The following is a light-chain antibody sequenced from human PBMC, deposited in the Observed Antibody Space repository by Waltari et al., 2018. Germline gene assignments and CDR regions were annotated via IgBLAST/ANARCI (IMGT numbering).Light chain of an antibody. V-gene: IGLV2-23*02. J-gene: IGLJ1*01. CDR3: CSYAGSSPSYV. CDR1: SNDVGNYIL. CDR2: EVN. Sequence: QSALTQPASVSGSPGQSITISCTGTSNDVGNYILVSWYQQHPGKAPKFMISEVNKRPPGVSNRFSGSKSGNTASLTIPGLQAEDEADYYCCSYAGSSPSYVFGTGTKVTVL.